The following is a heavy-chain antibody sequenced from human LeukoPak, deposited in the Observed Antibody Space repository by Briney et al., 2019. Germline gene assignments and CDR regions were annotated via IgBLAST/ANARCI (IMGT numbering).Heavy chain of an antibody. CDR2: IYPRDSDI. V-gene: IGHV5-51*01. CDR1: GYIFTSYC. J-gene: IGHJ4*02. D-gene: IGHD3-16*02. CDR3: ARPLTVWGSYRYTLDY. Sequence: GESLKISCKGSGYIFTSYCIVWVRQMPGKGLEWMGVIYPRDSDIRYSPSFQGQVTLSADKSTSTAYLQWSSLKASDTAIYYCARPLTVWGSYRYTLDYWGQGTLVTVSS.